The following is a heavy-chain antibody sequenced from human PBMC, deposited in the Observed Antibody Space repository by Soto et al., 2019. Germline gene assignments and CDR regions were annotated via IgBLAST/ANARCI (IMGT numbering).Heavy chain of an antibody. D-gene: IGHD6-19*01. CDR2: MYSGGST. CDR1: GFSVSNNY. J-gene: IGHJ5*02. Sequence: EVQVVEPGGGVVQPGGSLRLSCVASGFSVSNNYISWVRQAPGKGLEWLSVMYSGGSTYYANSVKGRFIISRDNSKNTLSLQMNRLSVEDTAMYYCAKDLRSSGWYRGFDPWGQGTLVSVSS. V-gene: IGHV3-66*01. CDR3: AKDLRSSGWYRGFDP.